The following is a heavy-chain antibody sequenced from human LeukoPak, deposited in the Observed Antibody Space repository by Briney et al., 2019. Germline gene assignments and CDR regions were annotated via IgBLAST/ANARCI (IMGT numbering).Heavy chain of an antibody. V-gene: IGHV3-74*01. Sequence: PGGSLRLSCAASGFTFSKYWMLCVRHAPREGLESVSRINTDGTVTTYADSVKGRFTVSRDNADNTMFLQINSVRDEDTAVYYCATKQWLAPPPDSWGQGTPVTVSS. J-gene: IGHJ4*02. CDR2: INTDGTVT. CDR3: ATKQWLAPPPDS. D-gene: IGHD6-19*01. CDR1: GFTFSKYW.